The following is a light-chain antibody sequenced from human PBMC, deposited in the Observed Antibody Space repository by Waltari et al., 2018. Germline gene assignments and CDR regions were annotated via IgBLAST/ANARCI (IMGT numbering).Light chain of an antibody. CDR1: SLRTSY. CDR2: GKE. V-gene: IGLV3-19*01. CDR3: HSRKGSDNQVV. J-gene: IGLJ3*02. Sequence: SSELTQGPDVSVALGQTVKITSQRDSLRTSYASWYQVKPGQAPVLVLFGKEKRPSGIPDRISGYSSGTTSSLTITGAQAEDEADYYCHSRKGSDNQVVFGGGTKLTVL.